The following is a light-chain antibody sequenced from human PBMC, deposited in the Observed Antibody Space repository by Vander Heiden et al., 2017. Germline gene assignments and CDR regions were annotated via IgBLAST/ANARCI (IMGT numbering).Light chain of an antibody. CDR1: RSVNIN. CDR3: HQYDNWYT. J-gene: IGKJ2*01. V-gene: IGKV3-15*01. CDR2: DAS. Sequence: ELVLTQSPATLSVSPGERATLSCRASRSVNINLAWYQQKPGQAPRLLIFDASTRATGIPARFSGSGSGTEFTLTISSLQSEDFAVYFCHQYDNWYTFGQGTKLEI.